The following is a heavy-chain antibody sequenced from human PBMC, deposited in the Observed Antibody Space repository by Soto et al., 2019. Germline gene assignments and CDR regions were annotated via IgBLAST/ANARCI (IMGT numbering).Heavy chain of an antibody. D-gene: IGHD2-8*02. CDR2: IRSKGNNYAT. CDR3: IRHAPNWYWY. Sequence: EVQLVESGGGLVQPGGSLKLSCAASGFTFSGVAMYWVRQASGKGLEWVGRIRSKGNNYATAYAASVTGRFIVSRDDSKNTAYLQMNSLKTEDTAVYYCIRHAPNWYWYWGRGTLVTVSS. V-gene: IGHV3-73*02. J-gene: IGHJ4*02. CDR1: GFTFSGVA.